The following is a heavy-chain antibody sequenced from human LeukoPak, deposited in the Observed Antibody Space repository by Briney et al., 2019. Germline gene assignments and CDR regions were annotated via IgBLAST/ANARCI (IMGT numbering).Heavy chain of an antibody. CDR2: ISGSGGST. J-gene: IGHJ3*02. CDR3: AKIRSGWYRNDAFDI. Sequence: GGSLRLSCAASGFTFSSYAMSWVRQAPGKGLEWVSAISGSGGSTYYADSVRGRFTISRDNSKNTLYLQMNSLRAEDTAVYYCAKIRSGWYRNDAFDIWGQGTMVTVSS. CDR1: GFTFSSYA. D-gene: IGHD6-19*01. V-gene: IGHV3-23*01.